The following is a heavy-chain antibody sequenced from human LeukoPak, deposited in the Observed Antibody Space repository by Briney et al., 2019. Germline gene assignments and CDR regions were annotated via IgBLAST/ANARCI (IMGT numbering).Heavy chain of an antibody. Sequence: SGGSLRLSCAASGFTFDDYGMSWVRQAPGKGLEWVATIRPDGSEGYYADSVRGRFTISRDNSKNSFYLQMSSLRAEDTGVFYCARDVAYSAFDYWGQGTLVTVSS. CDR3: ARDVAYSAFDY. CDR2: IRPDGSEG. J-gene: IGHJ4*02. D-gene: IGHD2-21*01. CDR1: GFTFDDYG. V-gene: IGHV3-7*01.